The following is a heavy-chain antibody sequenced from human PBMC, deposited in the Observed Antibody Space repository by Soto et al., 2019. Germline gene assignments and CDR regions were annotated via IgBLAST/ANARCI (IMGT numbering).Heavy chain of an antibody. J-gene: IGHJ6*02. CDR3: AKDGDTGTAMALGFSYYYGMDV. V-gene: IGHV3-23*01. Sequence: GGSLRLSCAASGFTFSSYAMSWVRQAPGKGLEWVSAISGSGGSTYYADSVEGRFTISRDNSKNTLYLQMNSLRAEDTAVYYCAKDGDTGTAMALGFSYYYGMDVWGQGTTVTVSS. D-gene: IGHD5-18*01. CDR1: GFTFSSYA. CDR2: ISGSGGST.